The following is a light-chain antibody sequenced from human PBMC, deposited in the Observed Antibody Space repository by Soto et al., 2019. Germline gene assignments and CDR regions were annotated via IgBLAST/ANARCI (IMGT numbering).Light chain of an antibody. CDR2: KAS. V-gene: IGKV1-5*03. J-gene: IGKJ1*01. CDR1: QSISSW. Sequence: DIQMTQSPSTLSASVGDRVTITCRASQSISSWLAWYQQKPGKAPKLLIYKASSLESGVPSRFSGSGSGIEFTLTISSLQPDDFATYYCQQYNSWWTFGQGTKVEIK. CDR3: QQYNSWWT.